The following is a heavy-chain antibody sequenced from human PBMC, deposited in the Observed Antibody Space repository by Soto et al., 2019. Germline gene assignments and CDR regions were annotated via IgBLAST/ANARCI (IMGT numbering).Heavy chain of an antibody. V-gene: IGHV4-59*01. CDR2: IYYSGSP. Sequence: PSETLSFTCTVSVGSISSYYWSLIRQRPGKGLECIWYIYYSGSPNYNTSLKSRVTISVYTSKNQFSLKLSSVTAADTAVYYCAGAYYDSSVSKFDYWGQGTIVTLSS. J-gene: IGHJ4*02. D-gene: IGHD3-22*01. CDR1: VGSISSYY. CDR3: AGAYYDSSVSKFDY.